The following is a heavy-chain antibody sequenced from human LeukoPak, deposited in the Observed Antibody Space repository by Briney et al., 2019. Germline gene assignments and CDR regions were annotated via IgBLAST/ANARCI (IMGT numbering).Heavy chain of an antibody. CDR3: ARENNYYDSSGPVDY. V-gene: IGHV3-20*04. D-gene: IGHD3-22*01. CDR1: GFTFTDSA. J-gene: IGHJ4*02. Sequence: GGSLKLSCAASGFTFTDSAMNWVRQAPGKGLEWVSGINWNGGSTGYADSVKGRFTISRDNAKNSLYLQMNSLRAEDTALYYCARENNYYDSSGPVDYWGQGTLVTVSS. CDR2: INWNGGST.